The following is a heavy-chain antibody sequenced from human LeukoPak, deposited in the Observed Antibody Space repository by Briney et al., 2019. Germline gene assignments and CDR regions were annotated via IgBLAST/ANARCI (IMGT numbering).Heavy chain of an antibody. CDR1: GGSISSGDYY. CDR2: IYYSGST. Sequence: SETLSLTCTVSGGSISSGDYYWSWIRQPPGKGLEWIGYIYYSGSTYYNPSLKSRVTISVDTSKNQFSLKLSSVTAADTAVYYCARRKWFGESDFDYWGQGTLVTVSS. V-gene: IGHV4-30-4*08. CDR3: ARRKWFGESDFDY. D-gene: IGHD3-10*01. J-gene: IGHJ4*02.